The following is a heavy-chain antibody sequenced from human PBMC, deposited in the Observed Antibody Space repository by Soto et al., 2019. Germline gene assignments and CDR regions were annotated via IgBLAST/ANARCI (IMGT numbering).Heavy chain of an antibody. CDR1: GDSIISSDFY. Sequence: PSETLSLTCTVSGDSIISSDFYWGWVRQPPGKGLEWIGSIFYLGSSYYNPSLKSRVTMSVDTSKNQFSLRLRSVTAADTALYFCARHSLALRKNNWFDAWRKGIMVTVSS. J-gene: IGHJ5*02. V-gene: IGHV4-39*01. D-gene: IGHD3-3*02. CDR2: IFYLGSS. CDR3: ARHSLALRKNNWFDA.